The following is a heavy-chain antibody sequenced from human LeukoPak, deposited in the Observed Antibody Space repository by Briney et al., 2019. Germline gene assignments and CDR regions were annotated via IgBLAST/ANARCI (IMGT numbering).Heavy chain of an antibody. Sequence: SETLSLTCTVSGVSISGYFWSWIRQPPGRALDYIGYIYYSGGTDYNPSLKSRLSISVDTSKNQFSLKLSSVTAADTAVYYCARLGRDDDGNPHDYWGQGTLVTVSS. CDR3: ARLGRDDDGNPHDY. D-gene: IGHD5-24*01. J-gene: IGHJ4*02. V-gene: IGHV4-59*08. CDR2: IYYSGGT. CDR1: GVSISGYF.